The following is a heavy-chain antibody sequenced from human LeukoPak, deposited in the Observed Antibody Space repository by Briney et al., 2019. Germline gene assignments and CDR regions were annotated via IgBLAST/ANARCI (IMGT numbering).Heavy chain of an antibody. J-gene: IGHJ4*02. CDR1: GFTFSSYS. CDR3: ARNVDFWSGYLGY. D-gene: IGHD3-3*01. Sequence: GGSLRLSCAASGFTFSSYSMNWVRQAPGKGLEWVSYISSSSSTIYYADSVKGRFTISRDNAKNSLYLQMNSLRAEDTAVYYCARNVDFWSGYLGYWGQGTLVTVSS. CDR2: ISSSSSTI. V-gene: IGHV3-48*04.